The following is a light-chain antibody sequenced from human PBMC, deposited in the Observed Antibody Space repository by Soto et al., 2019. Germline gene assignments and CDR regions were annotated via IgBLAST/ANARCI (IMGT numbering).Light chain of an antibody. J-gene: IGLJ1*01. Sequence: QSALTQPPSASGSPGQSVTISCTGTSNDFGGYNYVSWYQQHPGKAPKLIIFEVSERPSGVPDRFSGSKSGSTASLTVSGLQAEDEADYYYSSYGGSNYAFGTGTKVTVL. CDR2: EVS. CDR3: SSYGGSNYA. V-gene: IGLV2-8*01. CDR1: SNDFGGYNY.